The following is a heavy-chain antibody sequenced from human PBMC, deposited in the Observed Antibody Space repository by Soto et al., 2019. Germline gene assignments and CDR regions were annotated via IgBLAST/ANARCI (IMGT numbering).Heavy chain of an antibody. CDR1: GGSFSGYY. D-gene: IGHD1-26*01. V-gene: IGHV4-34*01. Sequence: QVQLQQWGAGLLKPSETLSLTCAVYGGSFSGYYWTWIRQPPGKGLEWIGEINHRDRGSTNYNPSLKSRVTISVDTSNNQFSLKLSSVTAADTAVYYCATRGGGSYPYYFDYWGQGTLVTVSS. CDR2: INHRDRGST. CDR3: ATRGGGSYPYYFDY. J-gene: IGHJ4*02.